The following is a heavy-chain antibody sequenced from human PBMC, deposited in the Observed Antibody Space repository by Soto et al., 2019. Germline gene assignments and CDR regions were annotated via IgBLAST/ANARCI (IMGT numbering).Heavy chain of an antibody. Sequence: SETLSLTCTVSGGSISSYYWSWIRQPPGKGLEWIGYIYYSGSTNYNPSLKSRVTISVDTSKNQFSLKLSSVTAADTAVYYCARLTTDYSKSPYYYYYGMDVWGQGTTVTVSS. CDR1: GGSISSYY. D-gene: IGHD4-4*01. V-gene: IGHV4-59*08. J-gene: IGHJ6*02. CDR3: ARLTTDYSKSPYYYYYGMDV. CDR2: IYYSGST.